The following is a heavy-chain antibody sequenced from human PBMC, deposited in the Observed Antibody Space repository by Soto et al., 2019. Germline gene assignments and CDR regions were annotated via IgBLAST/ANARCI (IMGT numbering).Heavy chain of an antibody. CDR3: AKDHLPSTVTTPGY. CDR1: GFTISTYG. Sequence: QVQLVESGGGVVQPGRSLRLSCAASGFTISTYGMHWVRQAPGKGLEWVAVISYDGNNKYYADSVKGRFTIARDNSKNTLLLQMDSLRAEDTAVYYCAKDHLPSTVTTPGYWGQGTLVTVSS. J-gene: IGHJ4*02. V-gene: IGHV3-30*18. D-gene: IGHD4-17*01. CDR2: ISYDGNNK.